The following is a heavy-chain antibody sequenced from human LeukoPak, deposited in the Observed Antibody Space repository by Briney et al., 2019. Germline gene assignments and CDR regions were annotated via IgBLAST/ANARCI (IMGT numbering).Heavy chain of an antibody. CDR1: GGSISSGSYY. D-gene: IGHD3-10*01. CDR3: ARSLWFGTPILGY. Sequence: ASETLSLTCTVSGGSISSGSYYWSWIRQPAGKGLEWIGRIYTSGSTNYNPSLKSRVTISVDTSKNQFSLKLSSVTAADTAVYYCARSLWFGTPILGYWGQGTLVTVSS. J-gene: IGHJ4*02. CDR2: IYTSGST. V-gene: IGHV4-61*02.